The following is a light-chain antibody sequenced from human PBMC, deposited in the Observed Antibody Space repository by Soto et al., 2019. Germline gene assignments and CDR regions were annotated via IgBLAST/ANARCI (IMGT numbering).Light chain of an antibody. CDR1: QEIHNY. J-gene: IGKJ1*01. CDR2: AAS. Sequence: AVLLTQSPSSFSASTGDRATITCRAGQEIHNYLAWYQQVPGNAPQLLLYAASILQTGVPSRFSGSGSGTDFTLTVSGLEPEDFAVYFCQQYGSDPWTFGQGTTVE. V-gene: IGKV1-8*01. CDR3: QQYGSDPWT.